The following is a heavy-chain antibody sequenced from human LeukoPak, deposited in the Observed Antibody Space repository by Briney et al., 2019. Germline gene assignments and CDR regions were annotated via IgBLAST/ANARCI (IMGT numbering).Heavy chain of an antibody. CDR1: GYTFSNYW. D-gene: IGHD1-26*01. V-gene: IGHV5-51*01. CDR2: IYPGDSAT. CDR3: AKSCGSRPLYLDY. Sequence: GESLKISCKGSGYTFSNYWHGWLRQIAGRGQGLMGIIYPGDSATKYRQSFQGQATISADKSITTAYIQWSSLKDSKTAKYFCAKSCGSRPLYLDYWGQGAVVTVSS. J-gene: IGHJ4*02.